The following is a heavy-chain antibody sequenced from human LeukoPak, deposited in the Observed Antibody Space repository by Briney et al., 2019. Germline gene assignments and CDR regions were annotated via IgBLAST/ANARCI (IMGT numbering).Heavy chain of an antibody. CDR1: GFTFSSYA. CDR2: ISGSGGST. J-gene: IGHJ4*02. Sequence: QPGGSLRLSCAASGFTFSSYAMSWVRQAPGKGLEWLSAISGSGGSTYYADSVKGRFTISRDNSKNTLYLQMNSLRAEDTAVYYCAKISSRIAVAGSYARGDYWGQGTLVTVSS. V-gene: IGHV3-23*01. CDR3: AKISSRIAVAGSYARGDY. D-gene: IGHD6-19*01.